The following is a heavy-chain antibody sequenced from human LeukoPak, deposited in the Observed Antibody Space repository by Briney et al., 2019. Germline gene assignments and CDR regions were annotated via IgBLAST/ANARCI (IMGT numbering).Heavy chain of an antibody. CDR1: GFTFSSYS. Sequence: PGGSLRLSCAASGFTFSSYSMNWVRQAPGKGLEWVSSISSSSSYIYYADPVKGRFTISRDNAKNSLYLQMNSLRAEDTAVYYCARVVPAAGTDYWGQGTLVTVSS. D-gene: IGHD6-13*01. J-gene: IGHJ4*02. CDR2: ISSSSSYI. CDR3: ARVVPAAGTDY. V-gene: IGHV3-21*01.